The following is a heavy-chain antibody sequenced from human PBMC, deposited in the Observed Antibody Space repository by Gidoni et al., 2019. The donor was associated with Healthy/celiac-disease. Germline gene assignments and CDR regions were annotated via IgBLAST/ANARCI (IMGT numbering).Heavy chain of an antibody. J-gene: IGHJ4*02. CDR3: ARESAGAFIVGVPAASRKVYFDY. V-gene: IGHV4-34*01. Sequence: QVQLQQWSAGLFKPSATLSLTCAVYGGSFSGSYWSWLRQPPGKGLEAIGEINHSGSTNYNPYLKSRVTISVDTSKNQFSLKLSSVTAADTAVYYCARESAGAFIVGVPAASRKVYFDYWGQGTLVTVSS. D-gene: IGHD2-2*01. CDR2: INHSGST. CDR1: GGSFSGSY.